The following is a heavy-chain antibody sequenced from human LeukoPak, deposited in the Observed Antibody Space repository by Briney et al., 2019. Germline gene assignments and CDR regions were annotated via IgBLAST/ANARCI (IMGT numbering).Heavy chain of an antibody. CDR1: GFTLSSYG. Sequence: GGSLRLSCAASGFTLSSYGMHWVRQAPGKGLEWVAVIWYDGSNKYFADSVKGRFTISRDNSKNTLYLQMNSLRAEDTAVYYCARETDFNPFDYWGQGTLVTVSS. CDR2: IWYDGSNK. J-gene: IGHJ4*02. CDR3: ARETDFNPFDY. V-gene: IGHV3-33*01. D-gene: IGHD3/OR15-3a*01.